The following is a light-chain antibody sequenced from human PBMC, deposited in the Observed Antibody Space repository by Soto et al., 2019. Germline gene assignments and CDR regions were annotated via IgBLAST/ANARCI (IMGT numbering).Light chain of an antibody. Sequence: DIQMTQSPSSLSASVGDRVTITCQASQDISNYLNWYQQKPGKAPKLLIYDASNLETGVPSRFSGSGSGTDFTFPISILQPEDIATYYCQQYDNLSFTFCGGTKVEIK. CDR2: DAS. V-gene: IGKV1-33*01. J-gene: IGKJ4*01. CDR1: QDISNY. CDR3: QQYDNLSFT.